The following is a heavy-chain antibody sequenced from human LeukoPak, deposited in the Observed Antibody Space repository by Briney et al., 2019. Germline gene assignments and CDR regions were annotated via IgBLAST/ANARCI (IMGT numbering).Heavy chain of an antibody. CDR3: ARRGPYYGHLTASIDY. V-gene: IGHV4-39*07. CDR1: GGSISSSSYY. CDR2: LYYSGST. D-gene: IGHD4-17*01. Sequence: SETLSLTCTVSGGSISSSSYYWGWIRQPPGKGLEWFGSLYYSGSTYYTPYLRSRVTISVDTSKNQFSLKLSSVTAADTAVYYCARRGPYYGHLTASIDYWGQGTLVTVSS. J-gene: IGHJ4*02.